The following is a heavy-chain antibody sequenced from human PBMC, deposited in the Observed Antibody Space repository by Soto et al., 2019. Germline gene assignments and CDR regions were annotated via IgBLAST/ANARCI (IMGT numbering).Heavy chain of an antibody. J-gene: IGHJ6*02. D-gene: IGHD6-6*01. V-gene: IGHV1-69*12. CDR2: IIPIFGTA. CDR3: ARGGIAARPYYYYGMDV. CDR1: GGTFSSYA. Sequence: QVQLVQSGAEVKKPGSSVKVSCKASGGTFSSYAISWVRQAPGQGLEWMGGIIPIFGTANYAQKFQGRVTITADESTSTAYIELSSLRSEDTAVYYCARGGIAARPYYYYGMDVWGQGTTVTVSS.